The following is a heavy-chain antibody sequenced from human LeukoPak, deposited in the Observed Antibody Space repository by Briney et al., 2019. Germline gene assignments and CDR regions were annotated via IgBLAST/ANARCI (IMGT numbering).Heavy chain of an antibody. CDR1: GFTFSSYS. D-gene: IGHD4-23*01. Sequence: GVSLRLSCASSGFTFSSYSMNWVRQAPGKGLVWVSSISNSSSYIYYADSVKGRFIISRHISKHSLYLQMKSQRAEDAAVLFCAGKGSGFDSWGQGTMVTVSS. V-gene: IGHV3-21*01. CDR2: ISNSSSYI. CDR3: AGKGSGFDS. J-gene: IGHJ3*02.